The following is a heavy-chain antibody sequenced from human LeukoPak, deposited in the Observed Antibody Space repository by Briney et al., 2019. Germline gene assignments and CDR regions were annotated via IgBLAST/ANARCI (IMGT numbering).Heavy chain of an antibody. V-gene: IGHV3-20*04. D-gene: IGHD4-17*01. J-gene: IGHJ6*03. CDR1: GFTFDDYG. Sequence: GGSLRLSCAASGFTFDDYGMSWVRQAPGKGLEWVSGINWNGGSTGYADSVKGRFTISRDNAKNSLYLQMNSLRAEDTAVYYCASIRGVDDYGDYVDYYYYMDVWGKGTTVTVSS. CDR3: ASIRGVDDYGDYVDYYYYMDV. CDR2: INWNGGST.